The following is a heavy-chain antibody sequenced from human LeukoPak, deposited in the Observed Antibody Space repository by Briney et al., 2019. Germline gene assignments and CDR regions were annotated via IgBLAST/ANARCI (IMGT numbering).Heavy chain of an antibody. CDR3: ARDRLLWFGELSDAFDI. J-gene: IGHJ3*02. CDR2: IYTSGST. Sequence: SETLSLTCTVSGGSISSYYWSWIRQPAGKGLEWIGRIYTSGSTNYNPSLKSRVTMSVDTSKNQFSLKLSSVTAADTAVYYCARDRLLWFGELSDAFDIWGQGTMVTVSS. D-gene: IGHD3-10*01. V-gene: IGHV4-4*07. CDR1: GGSISSYY.